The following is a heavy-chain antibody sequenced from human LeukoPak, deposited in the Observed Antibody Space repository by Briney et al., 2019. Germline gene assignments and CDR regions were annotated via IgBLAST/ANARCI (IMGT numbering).Heavy chain of an antibody. D-gene: IGHD3-10*01. CDR3: ARESSGFREFMDV. CDR1: GFTVSSNY. CDR2: IYSGGST. Sequence: GGSLRPSCAASGFTVSSNYMSWVRQAPGKGLEWVSVIYSGGSTYYADSVKGRFTISRDNSKNTLYLQMNSLRVEDTAVYYCARESSGFREFMDVWGKGTTVTVSS. J-gene: IGHJ6*04. V-gene: IGHV3-53*01.